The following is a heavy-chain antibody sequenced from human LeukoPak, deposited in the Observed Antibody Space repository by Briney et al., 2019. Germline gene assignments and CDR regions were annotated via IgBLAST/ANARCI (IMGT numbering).Heavy chain of an antibody. CDR3: AGPGLFDGELYEYYYYGMDV. Sequence: ASVKVSCKASGGTFSSYAISWVRQAPGQGLEWMGRIIPILGIANYAQKFQGRVTITADKSTSTAYMELSSLRSEDTAVYYCAGPGLFDGELYEYYYYGMDVWGQGTTVTVSS. CDR1: GGTFSSYA. D-gene: IGHD3-3*01. J-gene: IGHJ6*02. V-gene: IGHV1-69*04. CDR2: IIPILGIA.